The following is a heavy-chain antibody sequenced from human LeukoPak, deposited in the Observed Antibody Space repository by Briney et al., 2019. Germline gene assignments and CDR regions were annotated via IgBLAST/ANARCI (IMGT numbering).Heavy chain of an antibody. D-gene: IGHD7-27*01. V-gene: IGHV3-30-3*01. CDR1: GFIFSNYA. CDR2: MSHDGSKK. J-gene: IGHJ4*02. CDR3: ARDFPKWGRDDYFDI. Sequence: GESLRLSCAASGFIFSNYAMHWVRQAPGKGLEWVAVMSHDGSKKYYADSVKGRYTISRDNSKNTLYLQMDSLRAEDTAIYYCARDFPKWGRDDYFDIWGQGTLVTVSS.